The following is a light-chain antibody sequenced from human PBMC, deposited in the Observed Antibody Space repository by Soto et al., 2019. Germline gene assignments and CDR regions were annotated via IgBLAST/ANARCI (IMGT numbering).Light chain of an antibody. J-gene: IGLJ3*02. V-gene: IGLV1-44*01. Sequence: QSVLTQPPSASVTPGQRVTISCSGASSNIGSNAVNWYQQLPGTAPQLLIYTNNQRPSGVPDRFSGSKSGTSASLAITGLQSEDEADYHCAAWDDSLNALVFGGGTKVTVL. CDR3: AAWDDSLNALV. CDR1: SSNIGSNA. CDR2: TNN.